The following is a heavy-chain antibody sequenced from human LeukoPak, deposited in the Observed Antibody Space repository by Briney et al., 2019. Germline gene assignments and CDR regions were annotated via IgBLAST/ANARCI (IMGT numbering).Heavy chain of an antibody. D-gene: IGHD3-10*01. Sequence: SETLSLTCTVSGGSISSGGYSWSWIRQPPGKGLEWIGYIYYSGSTYYNPSLKSRVTISVDTSKNQFSLKLSSVTAADTAVYYCARDGVGVLWFGELGGWFDPWGQGTLVTVSS. J-gene: IGHJ5*02. V-gene: IGHV4-30-4*07. CDR3: ARDGVGVLWFGELGGWFDP. CDR2: IYYSGST. CDR1: GGSISSGGYS.